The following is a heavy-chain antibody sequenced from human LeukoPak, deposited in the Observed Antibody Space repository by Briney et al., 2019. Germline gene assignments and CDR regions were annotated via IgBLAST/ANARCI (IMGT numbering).Heavy chain of an antibody. CDR3: ARVWDATIDI. Sequence: SETLSLTCTVSGDSLSSSSLSTYYWSWIRLSAGKGLEWIGRIYTSGSTNYNPSLTSRVTMSVDTSKNQFSLKLTSVTAADTAVYYCARVWDATIDIWGQETMVTVSS. D-gene: IGHD1-26*01. CDR2: IYTSGST. V-gene: IGHV4-61*02. CDR1: GDSLSSSSLSTYY. J-gene: IGHJ3*02.